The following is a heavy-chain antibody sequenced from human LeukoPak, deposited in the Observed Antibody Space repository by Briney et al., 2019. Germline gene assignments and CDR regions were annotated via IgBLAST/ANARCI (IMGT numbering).Heavy chain of an antibody. J-gene: IGHJ4*02. CDR2: ISPSSSAI. Sequence: PGGSLRLSCAASGFTFSNYYMNWVRQAPGKGLEWVSSISPSSSAIYYADSVKGRFTISRDNAENSVYLQMNSLRDEDTAVYYCARQFSGWTTYWGQGTLVTVSS. CDR3: ARQFSGWTTY. D-gene: IGHD6-19*01. V-gene: IGHV3-48*02. CDR1: GFTFSNYY.